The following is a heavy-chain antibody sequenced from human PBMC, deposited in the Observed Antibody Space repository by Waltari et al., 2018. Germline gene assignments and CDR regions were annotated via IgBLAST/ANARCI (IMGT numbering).Heavy chain of an antibody. Sequence: GRQPPGKGLGGIGESYHTVNTNYKPSLKRRVTISLDKSKNQFSLKLTSVTAADTAVYFCARGRGSNINTVRGVFDIWGQGTTVIVSS. CDR3: ARGRGSNINTVRGVFDI. D-gene: IGHD3-10*01. CDR2: SYHTVNT. J-gene: IGHJ3*02. V-gene: IGHV4-4*01.